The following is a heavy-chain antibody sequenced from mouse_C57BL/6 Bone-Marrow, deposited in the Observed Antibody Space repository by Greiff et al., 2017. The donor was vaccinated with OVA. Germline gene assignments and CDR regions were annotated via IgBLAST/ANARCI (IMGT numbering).Heavy chain of an antibody. V-gene: IGHV1-53*01. CDR3: ARLVTTVVAWYFDV. J-gene: IGHJ1*03. CDR2: INPSNGGT. CDR1: GYTFTGYW. Sequence: VQLQQSGTELVKPGASVKLSCKASGYTFTGYWMNWVKQRPGQGLEWIGNINPSNGGTNYNEKFKSKATLTVDKSSSTAYMQLSSLTSEDSAVYYCARLVTTVVAWYFDVWGTGTTVTVSS. D-gene: IGHD1-1*01.